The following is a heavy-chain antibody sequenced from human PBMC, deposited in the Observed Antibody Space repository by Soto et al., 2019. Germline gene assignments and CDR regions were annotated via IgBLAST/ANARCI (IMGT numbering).Heavy chain of an antibody. J-gene: IGHJ5*02. CDR1: VYTFTDYS. D-gene: IGHD6-25*01. CDR3: TREAASTFWFDP. Sequence: ASVNVSCKASVYTFTDYSIHWVRQAPEQRLEWMGIIIAGDGNTIYAQNFRCRVTITRDTSASTVYMELSSLRFDDTAVYYCTREAASTFWFDPWGQGTLVTVS. CDR2: IIAGDGNT. V-gene: IGHV1-46*03.